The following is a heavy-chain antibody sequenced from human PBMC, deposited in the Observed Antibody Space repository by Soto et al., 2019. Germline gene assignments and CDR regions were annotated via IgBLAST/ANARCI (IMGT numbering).Heavy chain of an antibody. V-gene: IGHV4-61*01. CDR2: IYYSGST. Sequence: PSETLSLTCTVSGGSVSSGSYYWSWIRQPPGKGLEWIGYIYYSGSTNYNPSLKSRVTISVDTSKNQFSLKLSSVTAADTAVYYCARGAAAMVRGVIQYYFDYWGQGTLVTVSS. CDR3: ARGAAAMVRGVIQYYFDY. J-gene: IGHJ4*02. CDR1: GGSVSSGSYY. D-gene: IGHD3-10*01.